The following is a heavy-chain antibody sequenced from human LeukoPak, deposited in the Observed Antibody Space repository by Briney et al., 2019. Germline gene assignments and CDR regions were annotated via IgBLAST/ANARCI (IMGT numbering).Heavy chain of an antibody. V-gene: IGHV4-4*07. CDR1: GGSISSSY. Sequence: SQTLSLTCTVSGGSISSSYWGWIRQPAGKGLEWIGRIYTSGSTNYNPSLKSRATMSVATSKNQFALKRSSVTAADTAGYYCARDWTGSSWTNFDYWGQGTLVTVCS. J-gene: IGHJ4*02. CDR2: IYTSGST. CDR3: ARDWTGSSWTNFDY. D-gene: IGHD6-13*01.